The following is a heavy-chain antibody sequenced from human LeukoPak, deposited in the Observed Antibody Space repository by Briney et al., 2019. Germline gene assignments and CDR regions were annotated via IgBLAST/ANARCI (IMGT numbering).Heavy chain of an antibody. CDR3: AKDSSIVVVTARNWFDP. V-gene: IGHV3-23*01. CDR2: ISGSGGST. Sequence: GGSLRLSCAAAGFTFSSYAMSWVRQAPGKGLEWVSDISGSGGSTHYADSVKGRFTTSRDNAKNTLYLQMNSLRAEDTAVYYCAKDSSIVVVTARNWFDPWGQGTLVTVSS. CDR1: GFTFSSYA. D-gene: IGHD2-21*02. J-gene: IGHJ5*02.